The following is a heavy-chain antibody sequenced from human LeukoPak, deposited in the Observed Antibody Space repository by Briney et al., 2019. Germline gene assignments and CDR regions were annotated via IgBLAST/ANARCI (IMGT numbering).Heavy chain of an antibody. CDR3: AKDIVRGEYFQH. D-gene: IGHD1-26*01. CDR1: GFTFDDYG. J-gene: IGHJ1*01. Sequence: GGSLRLSCAASGFTFDDYGMSWVRQAPGKGLEWVSAISGSGGSTYYADSVKGRFTISRDNSKNTLYLQMNSLRAEDTALYYCAKDIVRGEYFQHWGQGTLVTVSS. V-gene: IGHV3-23*01. CDR2: ISGSGGST.